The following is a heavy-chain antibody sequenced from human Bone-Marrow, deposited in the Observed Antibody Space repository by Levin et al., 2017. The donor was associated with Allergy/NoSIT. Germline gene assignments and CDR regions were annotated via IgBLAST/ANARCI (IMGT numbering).Heavy chain of an antibody. CDR1: GYTFIGYY. J-gene: IGHJ4*02. CDR3: ARDHPDCSSASCYD. Sequence: GESLKISCKASGYTFIGYYMHWVRQAPGQGLEWMGRINCNSGDTNYAQKFQGRVTMTRDTSFSTAFMELNSLRSDDTAIYYCARDHPDCSSASCYDWGQGTLVTVSS. CDR2: INCNSGDT. V-gene: IGHV1-2*06. D-gene: IGHD2-2*01.